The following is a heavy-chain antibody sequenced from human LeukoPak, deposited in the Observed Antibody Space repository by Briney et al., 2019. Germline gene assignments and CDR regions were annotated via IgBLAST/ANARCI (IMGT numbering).Heavy chain of an antibody. Sequence: SETLSFTCTVSGGSISSYYWSWIRQPPGKGLEWIGYIYYSGSTNYNPSLKSRVTISVDTSKNQFSLKLSSVTAADTAVYYCARTQSYFDHWGQGTLVTVSS. CDR1: GGSISSYY. V-gene: IGHV4-59*01. J-gene: IGHJ4*02. D-gene: IGHD2-21*01. CDR3: ARTQSYFDH. CDR2: IYYSGST.